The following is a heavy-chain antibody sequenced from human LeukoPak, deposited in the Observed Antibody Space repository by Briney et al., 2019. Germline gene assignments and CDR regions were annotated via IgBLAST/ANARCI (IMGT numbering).Heavy chain of an antibody. Sequence: PGGSLRLSCAASGFIFSSYGMHWVRQAPGKGLEWVAFIRSDGSIKYYADSVKGRFTISRDNSKNMLYLQMNSLRAEDTAAYYCTKDRPEAYFDYWGQGTLVTVSS. V-gene: IGHV3-30*02. J-gene: IGHJ4*02. CDR2: IRSDGSIK. D-gene: IGHD2-2*01. CDR1: GFIFSSYG. CDR3: TKDRPEAYFDY.